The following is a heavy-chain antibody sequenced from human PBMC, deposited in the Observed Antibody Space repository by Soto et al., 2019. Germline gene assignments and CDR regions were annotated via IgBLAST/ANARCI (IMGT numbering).Heavy chain of an antibody. CDR3: ARTMRYCSSTSCYSYYYYGMDV. J-gene: IGHJ6*02. CDR1: GFTFSSYA. D-gene: IGHD2-2*02. Sequence: GGSLRLSCAASGFTFSSYAMSWVRQAPGKGLEWVSAISGSGGSTYYADSVKGRFTISRDNSKNTLYLQMNSLRAEDTAVYYCARTMRYCSSTSCYSYYYYGMDVWGQGPTVTVSS. V-gene: IGHV3-23*01. CDR2: ISGSGGST.